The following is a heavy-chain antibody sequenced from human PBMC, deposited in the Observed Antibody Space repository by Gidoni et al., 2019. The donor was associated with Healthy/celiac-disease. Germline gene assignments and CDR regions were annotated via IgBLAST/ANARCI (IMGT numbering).Heavy chain of an antibody. CDR2: SIPIFGTA. CDR3: ARGTDWIYGQAHGAFDI. J-gene: IGHJ3*02. D-gene: IGHD1-7*01. V-gene: IGHV1-69*01. CDR1: GGTFSSYD. Sequence: QVQLGQSGAEVQKPSSSVKVSRKASGGTFSSYDISWVLQAPGQGLEWMGVSIPIFGTANYAPKFQGRVTITAYESTSTAYMALSSLRSEDTAVYYCARGTDWIYGQAHGAFDIWGQGPMVTVSS.